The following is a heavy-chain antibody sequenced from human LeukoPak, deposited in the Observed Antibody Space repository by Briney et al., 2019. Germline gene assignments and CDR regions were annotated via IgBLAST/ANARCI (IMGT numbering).Heavy chain of an antibody. D-gene: IGHD6-19*01. J-gene: IGHJ3*02. CDR2: INPNSGGT. CDR3: ARVSSSDWYNDRGAFDI. V-gene: IGHV1-2*02. CDR1: GYTFTGYY. Sequence: ASVKVSCKASGYTFTGYYMHWVRQSPGQGLEWMRWINPNSGGTNYAQKFQGRVTMTRDTSISTAYMELSRLRSDDTAVYYCARVSSSDWYNDRGAFDIWGQGTMVTVSS.